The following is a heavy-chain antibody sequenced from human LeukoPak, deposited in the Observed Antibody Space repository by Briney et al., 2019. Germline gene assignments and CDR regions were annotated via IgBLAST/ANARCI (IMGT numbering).Heavy chain of an antibody. CDR2: ISYDGSNK. CDR3: ARDPSSGWYGGGY. Sequence: GGSLRLSCAASGFTFSSYAMHWVRQAPGKGLEWVAVISYDGSNKYYADSVKGRFTISRDNSKNTLYLQMNSLRAEDTAVYYCARDPSSGWYGGGYWGQGTLVTVSS. D-gene: IGHD6-19*01. V-gene: IGHV3-30-3*01. J-gene: IGHJ4*02. CDR1: GFTFSSYA.